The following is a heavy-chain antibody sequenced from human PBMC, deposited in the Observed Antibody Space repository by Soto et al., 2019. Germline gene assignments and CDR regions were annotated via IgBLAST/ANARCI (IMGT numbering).Heavy chain of an antibody. V-gene: IGHV3-30*18. CDR2: ISYDGSYK. J-gene: IGHJ4*02. D-gene: IGHD5-12*01. Sequence: QVQLVESGGGVVQPGRSLRLSCAASGFTFSSYGMHWVRQAPGNGLEWVAVISYDGSYKYYADSMKSRVTISRDNSKNTLYVEMNSLRAEDTAVYYCAKEGSGVATTPAFDYWGQGTLVTVSS. CDR3: AKEGSGVATTPAFDY. CDR1: GFTFSSYG.